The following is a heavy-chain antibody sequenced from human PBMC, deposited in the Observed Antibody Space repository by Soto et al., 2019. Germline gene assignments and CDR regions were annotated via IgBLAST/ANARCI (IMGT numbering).Heavy chain of an antibody. V-gene: IGHV5-10-1*01. D-gene: IGHD6-6*01. J-gene: IGHJ6*02. CDR1: GYSFTSYW. Sequence: GESLKISCKGSGYSFTSYWISWVRQMPGKGLEWMGGIDPSDSYTNYSPSFQGHVTISADKSISTAYLQWSSLKASDTAMYYCARRPGYSSSSAPGGYYYYGMDVWGQGTTVTVSS. CDR2: IDPSDSYT. CDR3: ARRPGYSSSSAPGGYYYYGMDV.